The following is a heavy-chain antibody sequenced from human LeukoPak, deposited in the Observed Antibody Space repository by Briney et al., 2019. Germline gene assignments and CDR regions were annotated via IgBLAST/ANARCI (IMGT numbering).Heavy chain of an antibody. CDR2: IYYSGST. CDR1: GGSISSSSYY. J-gene: IGHJ4*02. CDR3: ARPGPGYYFDY. Sequence: PSETLSLTCTVSGGSISSSSYYWGWIRQPPGKGLEWIGSIYYSGSTYYNPSLKSRVTISVDTSKNEFSLKLSSVTAADTAVYYRARPGPGYYFDYWGQGTLVTVSS. D-gene: IGHD3-10*01. V-gene: IGHV4-39*01.